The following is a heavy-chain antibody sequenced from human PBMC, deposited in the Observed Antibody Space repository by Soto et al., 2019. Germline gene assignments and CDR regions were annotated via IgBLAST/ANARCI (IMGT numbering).Heavy chain of an antibody. D-gene: IGHD3-9*01. J-gene: IGHJ4*02. V-gene: IGHV4-34*01. CDR3: ARAVLRYFDWLLPRNYYFDY. Sequence: SETLSLTCAVYGGSFSGYYWSWIRQPPGKGLEWIGEINHSGSTNYNPSLKSRVTISVDTSKNQFSLKLSSVTAADTAVYYCARAVLRYFDWLLPRNYYFDYWGQGTLVTVSS. CDR1: GGSFSGYY. CDR2: INHSGST.